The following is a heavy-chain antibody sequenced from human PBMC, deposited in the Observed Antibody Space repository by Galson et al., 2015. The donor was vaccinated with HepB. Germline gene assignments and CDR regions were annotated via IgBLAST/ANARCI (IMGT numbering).Heavy chain of an antibody. J-gene: IGHJ3*02. Sequence: SLRLSCAASGFTFSDYYMSWIRQAPGKGLEWVSYISSSGSTIYYADSVKGRFTISRDNAKNSLYLQMNSLRAEDTAVYYCARDVGKYSSSSGAFDIWGQGTMVTVSS. CDR1: GFTFSDYY. V-gene: IGHV3-11*01. D-gene: IGHD6-6*01. CDR2: ISSSGSTI. CDR3: ARDVGKYSSSSGAFDI.